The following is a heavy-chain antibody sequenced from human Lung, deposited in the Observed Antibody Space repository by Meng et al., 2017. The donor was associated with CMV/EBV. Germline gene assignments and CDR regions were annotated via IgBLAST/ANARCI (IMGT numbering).Heavy chain of an antibody. CDR2: ININTGNP. D-gene: IGHD6-19*01. CDR1: GYPFTSSS. CDR3: ARGNGWRFDY. J-gene: IGHJ4*02. Sequence: VQRVQSGSELKKPGASVKVSCQAAGYPFTSSSMNWVRHAPGQGLEWMGWININTGNPTYAQGFTGRFVFSLDTSVSTAYLQIDSLKADDTAVYYCARGNGWRFDYWGQGTLVTVSS. V-gene: IGHV7-4-1*01.